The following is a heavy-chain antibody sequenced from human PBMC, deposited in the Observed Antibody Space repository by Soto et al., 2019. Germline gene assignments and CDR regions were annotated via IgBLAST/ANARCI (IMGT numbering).Heavy chain of an antibody. D-gene: IGHD3-16*01. V-gene: IGHV5-51*01. CDR2: IFPDDSDT. CDR1: GYIIENYW. J-gene: IGHJ4*02. Sequence: XESLKISCKASGYIIENYWIGWVRQMPGQGLEWMGIIFPDDSDTRYSPSFQGHVTISVDKSISTAYVQWSSLKASDSAIYYCFRGGVTSRTFDYWGQGTLVTVSS. CDR3: FRGGVTSRTFDY.